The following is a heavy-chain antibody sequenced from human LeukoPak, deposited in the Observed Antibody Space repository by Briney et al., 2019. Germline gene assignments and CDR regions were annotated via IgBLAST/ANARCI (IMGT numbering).Heavy chain of an antibody. CDR2: INPNSGGT. Sequence: ASVKVSCKASGYTFTGYYMHWVRQAPGQGLEWMGWINPNSGGTNYAQKFQGRVTMTRDTSISTAYMELSRLRSDDTAVYYCARTMVRGPKGAFDIWGQGTMATVSS. CDR3: ARTMVRGPKGAFDI. CDR1: GYTFTGYY. J-gene: IGHJ3*02. V-gene: IGHV1-2*02. D-gene: IGHD3-10*01.